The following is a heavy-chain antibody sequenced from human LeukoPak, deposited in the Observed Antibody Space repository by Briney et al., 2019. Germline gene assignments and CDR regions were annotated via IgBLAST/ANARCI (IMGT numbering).Heavy chain of an antibody. CDR1: GGSISSYY. D-gene: IGHD6-19*01. CDR2: IYYSGST. J-gene: IGHJ4*02. V-gene: IGHV4-59*12. Sequence: SETLSLTCTVSGGSISSYYWSWIRQPPGKGLEWIGYIYYSGSTNYNPSLKSRVTISVDTSKNQFSLQLNSVTPEDTAVYYCARVKDSSGWYFDYWGQGTLVTVSS. CDR3: ARVKDSSGWYFDY.